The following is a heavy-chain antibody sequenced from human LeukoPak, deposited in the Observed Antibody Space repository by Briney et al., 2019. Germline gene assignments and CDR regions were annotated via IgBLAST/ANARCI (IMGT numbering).Heavy chain of an antibody. J-gene: IGHJ4*02. CDR3: ARHSTFFGVVIIKGRVRGPFDY. CDR2: INHSGST. CDR1: GGSFSGYY. Sequence: SETLSLTCAVYGGSFSGYYWSWIRQPPGKGLEWIGEINHSGSTNYNPSLKSRVTISVDTSKNQFSLKLSSVTAADTAVYYCARHSTFFGVVIIKGRVRGPFDYWGQGTLVTVSS. D-gene: IGHD3-3*01. V-gene: IGHV4-34*01.